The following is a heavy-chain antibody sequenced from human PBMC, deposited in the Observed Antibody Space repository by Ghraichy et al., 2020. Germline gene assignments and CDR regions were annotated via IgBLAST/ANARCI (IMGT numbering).Heavy chain of an antibody. CDR2: INQSGGA. CDR3: ARGSTGPRSQD. J-gene: IGHJ1*01. CDR1: GGSFGGYF. Sequence: SETLSLTCAVYGGSFGGYFLTWIRQSPGKGLEWIGEINQSGGANYNPSLKSRVTISLDTSKTQFALTLTSLTAADTAVYFCARGSTGPRSQDWGQGTLVTVSS. V-gene: IGHV4-34*01.